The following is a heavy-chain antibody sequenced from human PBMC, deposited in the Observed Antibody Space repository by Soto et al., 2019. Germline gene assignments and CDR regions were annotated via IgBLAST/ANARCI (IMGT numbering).Heavy chain of an antibody. CDR2: IYHSGST. J-gene: IGHJ4*02. Sequence: SETLSLTCAVSRGSISSSNWWSWVRQPPGKGLEWIGEIYHSGSTNYNPSLKSRVTISVDKSKSQFSLKLSSVTAADTAVYYCARVRQQLVLSYFDYWGQGTLVTVSS. CDR1: RGSISSSNW. CDR3: ARVRQQLVLSYFDY. V-gene: IGHV4-4*02. D-gene: IGHD6-13*01.